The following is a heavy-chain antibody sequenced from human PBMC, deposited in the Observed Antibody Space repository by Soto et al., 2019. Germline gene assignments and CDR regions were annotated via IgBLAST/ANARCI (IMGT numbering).Heavy chain of an antibody. D-gene: IGHD2-8*01. CDR1: GGSISSYY. Sequence: PSETLSLTCTVSGGSISSYYWSWIRQPPGKGLEWIGYIYYSGSTNYNPSLKSRVTISVDTSKNQFSLKLSSVTAADTAVYYCARTKGDHTPLGYYYYGMDVWGQGTTVTVSS. CDR3: ARTKGDHTPLGYYYYGMDV. V-gene: IGHV4-59*01. J-gene: IGHJ6*02. CDR2: IYYSGST.